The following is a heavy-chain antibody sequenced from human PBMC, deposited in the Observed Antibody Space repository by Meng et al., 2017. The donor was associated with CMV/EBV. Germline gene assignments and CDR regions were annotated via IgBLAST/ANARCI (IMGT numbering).Heavy chain of an antibody. Sequence: QVQLQQWGAGLLKPSEPLSLTCAVYGGSFSGYYWSWFRQPPGKGLEWIGEINHSGSTNYNPSLKSRVTISVDTSKNQFSLKLSSVTAADTAVYYCARGVGGWFDPWGQGTLVTVSS. CDR3: ARGVGGWFDP. V-gene: IGHV4-34*01. J-gene: IGHJ5*02. CDR2: INHSGST. CDR1: GGSFSGYY. D-gene: IGHD1-26*01.